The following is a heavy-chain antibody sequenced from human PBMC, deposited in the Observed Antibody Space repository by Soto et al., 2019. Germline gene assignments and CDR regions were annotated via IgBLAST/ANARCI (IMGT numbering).Heavy chain of an antibody. D-gene: IGHD2-2*01. CDR2: ISSSSSYI. V-gene: IGHV3-21*01. CDR1: GFTFSSYS. CDR3: ARGLAGVVPAAMDV. J-gene: IGHJ6*04. Sequence: GGSLRLSCAASGFTFSSYSMNWVRQAPGKGLEWVSSISSSSSYIYYADSVKGRFTISRDNAKNSLYLQMNSLRAEDTAVYYCARGLAGVVPAAMDVWGKGTTVTVSS.